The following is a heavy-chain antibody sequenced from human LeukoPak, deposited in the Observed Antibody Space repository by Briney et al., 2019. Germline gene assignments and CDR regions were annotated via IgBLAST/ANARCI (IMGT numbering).Heavy chain of an antibody. CDR3: ARDPSGYFDY. CDR2: IYYSGST. CDR1: GGSISSSSYY. D-gene: IGHD1-14*01. V-gene: IGHV4-39*07. Sequence: TSSETLSLTCTVSGGSISSSSYYWGWIRQPPGKGLEWIGSIYYSGSTYYNPSLKSRVTISVDTSKNQFSLKLNSVTAADTAVYYCARDPSGYFDYWGQGTLVTVSS. J-gene: IGHJ4*02.